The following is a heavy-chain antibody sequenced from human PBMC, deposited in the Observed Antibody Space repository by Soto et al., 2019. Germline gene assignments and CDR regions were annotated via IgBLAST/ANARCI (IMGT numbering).Heavy chain of an antibody. J-gene: IGHJ5*02. CDR1: GFMFGSHT. CDR2: ISSVSSYI. V-gene: IGHV3-21*06. D-gene: IGHD1-26*01. Sequence: LRLSCAASGFMFGSHTMTWVRQAPGRGLEWVASISSVSSYIYYADSVKGRFTISRDNAKDSLYLQMDSLRAEDTAVYFCAREVVGPTTNWFDPWGQGTLVTVS. CDR3: AREVVGPTTNWFDP.